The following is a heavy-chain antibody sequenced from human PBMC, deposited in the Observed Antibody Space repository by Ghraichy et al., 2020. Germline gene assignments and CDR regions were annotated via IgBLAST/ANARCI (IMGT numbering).Heavy chain of an antibody. V-gene: IGHV3-11*01. CDR1: GFTFSDYF. D-gene: IGHD2-2*01. CDR3: ARGADARAGCHGCDWVDP. J-gene: IGHJ5*02. CDR2: ISDDGNRA. Sequence: GGFLRLSCAASGFTFSDYFMNWVRQAPGKGPEWLSYISDDGNRAYYADSVRGRFTISRDNAENSLSLQMNSLRVEDTALYYCARGADARAGCHGCDWVDPWGQGTLVTVSA.